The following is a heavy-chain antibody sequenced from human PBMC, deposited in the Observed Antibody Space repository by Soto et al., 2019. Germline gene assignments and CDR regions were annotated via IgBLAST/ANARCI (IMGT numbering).Heavy chain of an antibody. CDR1: GGSISSGGYY. CDR3: AREYYGSGSSGYFDY. V-gene: IGHV4-31*03. D-gene: IGHD3-10*01. J-gene: IGHJ4*02. Sequence: SETLSLTCTVSGGSISSGGYYWSWIRQHPGKGLEWIGYIYYSGSTYYNPSLKSRVTISVDTSKNQFSLKLSSVTVADTAVYYCAREYYGSGSSGYFDYWGQGTLVTVSS. CDR2: IYYSGST.